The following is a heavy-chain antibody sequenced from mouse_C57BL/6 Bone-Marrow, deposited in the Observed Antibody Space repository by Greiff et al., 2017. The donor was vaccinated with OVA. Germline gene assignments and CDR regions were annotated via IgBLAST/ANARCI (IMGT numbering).Heavy chain of an antibody. CDR3: ARRKKKKNDYYGSSYDWYFDV. CDR2: ISYSGST. CDR1: GYSITSGYD. Sequence: EVKLMESGPGMVKPSQSLSLTCTVTGYSITSGYDWHWIRHFPGNKLEWMGYISYSGSTNYNPSLKSRISITHDTSKNHFFLKLNSVTTEDTATYYCARRKKKKNDYYGSSYDWYFDVWGTGTTVTVSS. V-gene: IGHV3-1*01. J-gene: IGHJ1*03. D-gene: IGHD1-1*01.